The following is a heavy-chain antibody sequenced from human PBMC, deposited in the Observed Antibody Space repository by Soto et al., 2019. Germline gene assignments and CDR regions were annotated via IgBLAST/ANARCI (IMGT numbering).Heavy chain of an antibody. J-gene: IGHJ4*02. CDR2: ISYDGSNK. CDR3: ARGVSSSPYGYFDY. V-gene: IGHV3-30-3*01. CDR1: GFTFSSYA. D-gene: IGHD6-6*01. Sequence: GGSLRLSCAASGFTFSSYAMHWVRQAPGKGLEWVAVISYDGSNKYYADSVKGRFTISRDNSKNTLYLQMNSLRAEDTAVYYCARGVSSSPYGYFDYWGQGTLVTVSS.